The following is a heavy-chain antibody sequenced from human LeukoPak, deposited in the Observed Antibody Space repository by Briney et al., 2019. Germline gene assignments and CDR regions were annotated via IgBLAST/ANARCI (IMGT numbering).Heavy chain of an antibody. CDR3: AKLAAGSAAFDI. V-gene: IGHV3-30*02. D-gene: IGHD3-10*01. Sequence: PGGSLRLSCAASGFTFSSYGMHWVRQAPGKGLEWVAFIRYDGSNKCYADSVKGRFTISRDNSKNTLYLQMNSLRAEDTAVYYCAKLAAGSAAFDIWGQGTMVTVSS. CDR2: IRYDGSNK. J-gene: IGHJ3*02. CDR1: GFTFSSYG.